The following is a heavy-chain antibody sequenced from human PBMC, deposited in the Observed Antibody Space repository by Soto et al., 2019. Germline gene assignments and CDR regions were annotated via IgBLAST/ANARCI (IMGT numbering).Heavy chain of an antibody. CDR3: AREVVGWLHRRYYYYGMDV. Sequence: PGGSLSLSCAASGFTFSSYAMHWVRQAPGKGLEWVAVISYDGSNKYYADSVKGRFTISRDNSKNTLYLQMNSLRAEDTAVYYCAREVVGWLHRRYYYYGMDVWGQGTTVTVSS. J-gene: IGHJ6*02. CDR2: ISYDGSNK. V-gene: IGHV3-30*01. CDR1: GFTFSSYA. D-gene: IGHD2-15*01.